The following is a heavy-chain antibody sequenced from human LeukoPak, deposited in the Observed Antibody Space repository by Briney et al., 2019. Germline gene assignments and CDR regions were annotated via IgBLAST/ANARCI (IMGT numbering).Heavy chain of an antibody. Sequence: PGGSLRLSCAASGFTFSDYYMSWIRQAPGKGLEWVTYISSSGGTMYYADSVKGRFTISRDNAKKSLYLQMNSLRAEDTAVYYCAREVVWFGTRPDYWGQGTLVTVSS. CDR2: ISSSGGTM. D-gene: IGHD1-7*01. CDR1: GFTFSDYY. V-gene: IGHV3-11*04. CDR3: AREVVWFGTRPDY. J-gene: IGHJ4*02.